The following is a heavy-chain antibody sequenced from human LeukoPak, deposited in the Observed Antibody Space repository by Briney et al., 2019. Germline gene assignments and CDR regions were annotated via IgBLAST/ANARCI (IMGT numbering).Heavy chain of an antibody. D-gene: IGHD3/OR15-3a*01. J-gene: IGHJ4*02. Sequence: GGSLRLSCAASGFTFSSYGMHWVRQAPGKGLEWVAFIRYDASNKYYADSVKGRFTISRDNSKNTLYLQMNSLRSEDTAVYYCARDDGTGAPDSWGQGTLVTVSS. CDR1: GFTFSSYG. CDR3: ARDDGTGAPDS. CDR2: IRYDASNK. V-gene: IGHV3-30*02.